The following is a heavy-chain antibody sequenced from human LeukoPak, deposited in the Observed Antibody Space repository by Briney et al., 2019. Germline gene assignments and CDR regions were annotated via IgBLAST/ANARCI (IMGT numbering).Heavy chain of an antibody. CDR3: ARGIAAAGRVGVGHYYYYMDV. D-gene: IGHD6-13*01. J-gene: IGHJ6*03. CDR1: GFTVSSNY. Sequence: HPGGSLRLSCAASGFTVSSNYMSWVRQAPGKGLEWVSAIYSGGSTYYADSVKGRFTISRDNSKNTLYLQMNSLRAEDTAVYYCARGIAAAGRVGVGHYYYYMDVWGKGTTVTVSS. CDR2: IYSGGST. V-gene: IGHV3-66*01.